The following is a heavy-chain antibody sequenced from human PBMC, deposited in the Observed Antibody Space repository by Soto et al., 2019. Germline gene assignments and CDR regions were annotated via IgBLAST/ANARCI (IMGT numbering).Heavy chain of an antibody. V-gene: IGHV3-7*04. CDR3: AMDVISGQVGYFQH. CDR2: INEDGSEK. J-gene: IGHJ1*01. Sequence: EVQMVESGGGLVQPGGSLRLSCTASGFTFNTYWMSWVRQAPGKGLEWVANINEDGSEKYYVDSVMDRFTISRDNAKNSMYLQMNSLRAEDTAVYYCAMDVISGQVGYFQHWGQGTLVTVSS. CDR1: GFTFNTYW. D-gene: IGHD2-21*01.